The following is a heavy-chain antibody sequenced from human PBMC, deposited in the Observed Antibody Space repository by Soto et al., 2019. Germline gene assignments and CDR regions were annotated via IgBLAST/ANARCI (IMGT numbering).Heavy chain of an antibody. J-gene: IGHJ5*02. D-gene: IGHD2-15*01. Sequence: GGSLRLSCAASGFTFSSYAMSWVRQAPGNGLEWVSAISGSGGSTYYADSVKGRFTISRDNSKNTLYLQMNSLRAEDTAVYYCAKPKMIAATPPFRVGWFDPWGQGTLVTVSS. CDR3: AKPKMIAATPPFRVGWFDP. CDR1: GFTFSSYA. V-gene: IGHV3-23*01. CDR2: ISGSGGST.